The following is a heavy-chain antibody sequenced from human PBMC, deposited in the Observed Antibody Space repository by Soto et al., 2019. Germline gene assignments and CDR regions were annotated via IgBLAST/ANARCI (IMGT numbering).Heavy chain of an antibody. D-gene: IGHD2-15*01. V-gene: IGHV3-33*01. CDR1: GFTFSSYG. CDR3: ARDEDTVPFDL. Sequence: QVQLVESGGGVVQPGRSLRLSCAASGFTFSSYGMHWVRQAPGKGLEWVAVIWYDGSNKYYADSVKGRFTISRDNAKNTLYLQMSSLRAEDTAVYYCARDEDTVPFDLWGRGTLVTVSS. J-gene: IGHJ2*01. CDR2: IWYDGSNK.